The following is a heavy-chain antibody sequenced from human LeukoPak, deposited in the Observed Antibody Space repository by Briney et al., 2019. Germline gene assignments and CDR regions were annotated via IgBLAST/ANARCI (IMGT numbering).Heavy chain of an antibody. CDR3: ARGDIVVLPAGIPHSWFDP. D-gene: IGHD2-2*02. Sequence: ASVKVSCKASGYSFTGYYIHWVRQAPGQGLEWMGWINPNSGGTNYAQKFQGRVTMTRDTSISTAYMELGRLRSDDTAVYYCARGDIVVLPAGIPHSWFDPWGQGTLVTVSS. J-gene: IGHJ5*02. CDR2: INPNSGGT. CDR1: GYSFTGYY. V-gene: IGHV1-2*02.